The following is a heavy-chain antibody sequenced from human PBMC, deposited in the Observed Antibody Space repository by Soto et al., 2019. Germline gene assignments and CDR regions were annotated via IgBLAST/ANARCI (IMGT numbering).Heavy chain of an antibody. CDR3: ARVEMATIT. Sequence: PSETLSLTCTVSGGSISSGDYYWSWIRQPPGKGLEWIGYIYHRASTYYNPSLKSRVAISVDRSKNQFSLKLSSVTAADTAVYYCARVEMATITWGQGTLVTVSS. V-gene: IGHV4-30-4*01. J-gene: IGHJ5*02. CDR1: GGSISSGDYY. D-gene: IGHD5-12*01. CDR2: IYHRAST.